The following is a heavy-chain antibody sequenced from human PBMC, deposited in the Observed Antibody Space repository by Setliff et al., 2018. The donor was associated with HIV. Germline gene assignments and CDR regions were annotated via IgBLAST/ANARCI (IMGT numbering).Heavy chain of an antibody. Sequence: ASVKVSCKASGDTFSNYAITWVRQAPGQGLEWMGGIIPIFGTANYAQKFQGRVTITADESTSTAYMELSSLRSEDTAVYYCARGDTPSYYYYYYMDVWGKGTTVTVSS. CDR3: ARGDTPSYYYYYYMDV. V-gene: IGHV1-69*13. D-gene: IGHD2-15*01. CDR1: GDTFSNYA. CDR2: IIPIFGTA. J-gene: IGHJ6*03.